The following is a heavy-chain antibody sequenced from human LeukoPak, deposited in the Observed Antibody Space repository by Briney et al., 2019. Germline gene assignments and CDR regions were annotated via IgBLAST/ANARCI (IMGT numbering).Heavy chain of an antibody. D-gene: IGHD6-6*01. Sequence: GGSLRLSCAASGFTLSDYAMSRVRQAPGKGLEWVSAISGSDDGTYHADSVKGRFTISRDSSKNTLYLQMNSLRAEDTAVYYCARADSSIAARLSRSSIFNYYYYMDVWGKGTTVTVSS. CDR3: ARADSSIAARLSRSSIFNYYYYMDV. V-gene: IGHV3-23*01. CDR1: GFTLSDYA. CDR2: ISGSDDGT. J-gene: IGHJ6*03.